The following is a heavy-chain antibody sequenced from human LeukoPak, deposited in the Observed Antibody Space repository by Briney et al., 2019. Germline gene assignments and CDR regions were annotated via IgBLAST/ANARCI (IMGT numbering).Heavy chain of an antibody. CDR3: AKKDCSGGSCYSHFQH. CDR2: ISGSGGST. Sequence: PGGSLRLSCAASGFTFSSYAMSWVRQAPGKGLEWVSAISGSGGSTYYADSVKGRLTISRDNSKNTLCLQMNSLRAEDTAVYYCAKKDCSGGSCYSHFQHWGQGTLVTVSS. J-gene: IGHJ1*01. V-gene: IGHV3-23*01. D-gene: IGHD2-15*01. CDR1: GFTFSSYA.